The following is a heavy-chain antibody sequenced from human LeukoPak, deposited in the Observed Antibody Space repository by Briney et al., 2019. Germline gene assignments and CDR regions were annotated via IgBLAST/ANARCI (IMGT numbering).Heavy chain of an antibody. CDR3: ASAHYDFWSGYPSIDP. CDR2: IYYSGST. D-gene: IGHD3-3*01. V-gene: IGHV4-39*01. Sequence: SETLSLTCTVSGGSISSSSYYWGWIRQPPGKGLEWIWSIYYSGSTYYNPSLKSRVTISVDTSKNQFSLKLSSVTAADTAVYYCASAHYDFWSGYPSIDPWGQGTLVTVSS. CDR1: GGSISSSSYY. J-gene: IGHJ5*02.